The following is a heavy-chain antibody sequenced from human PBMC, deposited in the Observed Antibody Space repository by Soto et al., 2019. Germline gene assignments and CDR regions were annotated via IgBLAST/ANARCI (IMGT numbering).Heavy chain of an antibody. CDR2: INHSGST. Sequence: QVQLQQWGAGLLKPSETLSLTCAVYGGSFSGYYWSWIRQPPGKGLEWIGEINHSGSTNYNPSLKSRATISVATSKTQFSLKLSSVPAAATAVYYCAIGYGRNFDYWGQGTLVTVSS. CDR1: GGSFSGYY. J-gene: IGHJ4*02. CDR3: AIGYGRNFDY. D-gene: IGHD5-18*01. V-gene: IGHV4-34*01.